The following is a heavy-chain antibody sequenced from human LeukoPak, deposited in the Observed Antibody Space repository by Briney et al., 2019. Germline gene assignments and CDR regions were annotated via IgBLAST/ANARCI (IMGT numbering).Heavy chain of an antibody. CDR1: GGSFSGYY. CDR3: ARLRYFDY. D-gene: IGHD3-9*01. V-gene: IGHV4-34*01. Sequence: SETLSLTCAVYGGSFSGYYWSWIRQAPGKGLEWIGEINHSGSTNYNPSLKSRVTISVDTSKNQFSLKLSSVTAADTAVYYCARLRYFDYWGQGTLVTVSS. J-gene: IGHJ4*02. CDR2: INHSGST.